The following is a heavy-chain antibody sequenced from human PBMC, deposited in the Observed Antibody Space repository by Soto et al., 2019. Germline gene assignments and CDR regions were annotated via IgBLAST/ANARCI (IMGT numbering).Heavy chain of an antibody. CDR2: INPNSGGT. V-gene: IGHV1-2*02. CDR3: ASTDTAMVTPFDP. D-gene: IGHD5-18*01. Sequence: QVQLVQSGAEVKKPGASVKVSCKASGYTFTGYYMHWVRQAPGQGLEWMGWINPNSGGTNYAQKFQGRVTITADESTSTAYMELSSLRSEDTAVYYCASTDTAMVTPFDPWGQGTLVTVSS. J-gene: IGHJ5*02. CDR1: GYTFTGYY.